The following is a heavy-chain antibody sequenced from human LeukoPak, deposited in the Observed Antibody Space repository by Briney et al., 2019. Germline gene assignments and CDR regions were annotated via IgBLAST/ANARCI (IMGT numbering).Heavy chain of an antibody. J-gene: IGHJ5*02. CDR3: AREGAVAEYNWFDP. V-gene: IGHV4-4*07. D-gene: IGHD6-19*01. Sequence: SETLSLTCTVSGGSISSYYWSWIRQPAGKGLEWIGRIYTSGSTNYNPSLKSRVTMSVDTSKNQFSLKLSSVTAADTAVYYCAREGAVAEYNWFDPWGQGTLVTVSS. CDR2: IYTSGST. CDR1: GGSISSYY.